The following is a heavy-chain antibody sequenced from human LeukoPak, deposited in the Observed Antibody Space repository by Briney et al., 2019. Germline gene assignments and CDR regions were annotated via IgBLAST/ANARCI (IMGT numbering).Heavy chain of an antibody. CDR1: GGSISSGGYS. V-gene: IGHV4-30-4*07. Sequence: PSETLSLTCAVSGGSISSGGYSWSWIRQPPGKGLEWIGYIYYSGSTYYNPSLKSRVTISVDTSKNQFSLKLSSVTAADTAVYYCAWSGYLFAFDIWGQGTMVTVSS. CDR2: IYYSGST. J-gene: IGHJ3*02. CDR3: AWSGYLFAFDI. D-gene: IGHD3-3*01.